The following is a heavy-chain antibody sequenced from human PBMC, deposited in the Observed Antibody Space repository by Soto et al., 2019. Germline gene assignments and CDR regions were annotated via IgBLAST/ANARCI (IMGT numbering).Heavy chain of an antibody. Sequence: ASVKVSCKASGYTFTGYYMHWVRQAPGQGLEWMGWINPNSGGTNYAQKFQGWVTMTRDTSISTAYMELSRLRSDDTAVYYCARLELSSGGSCGFDYWGQGTLVIVSS. V-gene: IGHV1-2*04. CDR1: GYTFTGYY. CDR3: ARLELSSGGSCGFDY. D-gene: IGHD2-15*01. CDR2: INPNSGGT. J-gene: IGHJ4*02.